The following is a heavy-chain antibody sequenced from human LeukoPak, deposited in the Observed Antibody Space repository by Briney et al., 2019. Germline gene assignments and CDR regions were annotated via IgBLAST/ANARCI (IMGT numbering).Heavy chain of an antibody. V-gene: IGHV3-7*01. J-gene: IGHJ3*02. CDR3: ARFGYTNMGAFGI. Sequence: GGSLRLSCAASGFTFSSYWMSWVRQAPGKGLEWVANIKQDGSEKYYVDSVKGRFTISRDNAKNSLYLQMNSLRAEDTAVYYCARFGYTNMGAFGIWGQGTMVTVSS. D-gene: IGHD3-10*01. CDR1: GFTFSSYW. CDR2: IKQDGSEK.